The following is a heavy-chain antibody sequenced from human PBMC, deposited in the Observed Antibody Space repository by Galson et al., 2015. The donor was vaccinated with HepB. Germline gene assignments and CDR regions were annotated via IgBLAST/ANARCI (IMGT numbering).Heavy chain of an antibody. CDR1: GFTFSPYN. CDR3: ARETTEFHDYGDINYYMDV. V-gene: IGHV3-33*01. D-gene: IGHD4-17*01. J-gene: IGHJ6*03. Sequence: SLRLSCAASGFTFSPYNMHWARQAPAKGLEWLTFIWYDGSNKYYADSVKGRFTISRDNSKNTLYLEMNSLRAEDTAMYYCARETTEFHDYGDINYYMDVWGKGTTVTVSS. CDR2: IWYDGSNK.